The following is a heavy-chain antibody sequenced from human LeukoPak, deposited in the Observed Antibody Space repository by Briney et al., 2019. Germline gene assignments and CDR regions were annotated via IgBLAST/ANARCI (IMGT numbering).Heavy chain of an antibody. CDR3: ARDNGDYNFDY. D-gene: IGHD4-17*01. CDR1: SHTFTSYG. V-gene: IGHV1-18*01. Sequence: VASVKVSCKASSHTFTSYGLSWVRQAPGQGLEWMGWISVYRSKTNYAQKFQGRITLTTDASTRTTFMELRSLRSDDTAVYYCARDNGDYNFDYWGQGTLVTVSS. J-gene: IGHJ4*02. CDR2: ISVYRSKT.